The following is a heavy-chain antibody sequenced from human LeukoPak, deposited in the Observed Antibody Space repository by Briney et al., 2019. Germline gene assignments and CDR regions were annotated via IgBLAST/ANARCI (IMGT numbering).Heavy chain of an antibody. CDR3: ARESRYCSSTSCSGWYFQH. V-gene: IGHV4-34*01. D-gene: IGHD2-2*01. CDR2: IYYSGST. J-gene: IGHJ1*01. Sequence: SETLSLTCAVYGGSFSDYYWSWIRQPTWKGLEWIGEIYYSGSTNYNPSLMSRVIISVDTSKNQFSLILSSVTAADTAVYFCARESRYCSSTSCSGWYFQHWGQGTLVTVSS. CDR1: GGSFSDYY.